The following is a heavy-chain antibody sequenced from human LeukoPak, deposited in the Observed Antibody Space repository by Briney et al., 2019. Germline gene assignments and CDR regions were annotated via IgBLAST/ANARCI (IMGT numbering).Heavy chain of an antibody. J-gene: IGHJ4*02. CDR1: GFTFSSYA. D-gene: IGHD3-3*01. Sequence: PGGSLRLSCAASGFTFSSYAMSWVRQAPGKGLEWVSAISGSGGSTYYADSVKGRFTISRDNSKNTLYLQMNSLRAEDRAVYYCAKETIFGVDAYYFDYWGQGTLVTVSS. CDR3: AKETIFGVDAYYFDY. CDR2: ISGSGGST. V-gene: IGHV3-23*01.